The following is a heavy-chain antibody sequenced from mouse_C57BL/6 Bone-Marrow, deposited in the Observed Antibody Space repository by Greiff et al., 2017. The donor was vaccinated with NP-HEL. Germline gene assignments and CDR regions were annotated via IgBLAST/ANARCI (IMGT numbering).Heavy chain of an antibody. J-gene: IGHJ1*03. CDR2: INPSSGYT. D-gene: IGHD4-1*01. CDR1: GYTFTSYW. Sequence: VQLQQSGAELAKPGASVKLSCKASGYTFTSYWMHWVKQRPGQGLEWIGYINPSSGYTKYNQKFKDKATLTADKSSITAYMQLSSLTYEDSAVYYCARTTGYWYFDVWGTGTTVTVSS. CDR3: ARTTGYWYFDV. V-gene: IGHV1-7*01.